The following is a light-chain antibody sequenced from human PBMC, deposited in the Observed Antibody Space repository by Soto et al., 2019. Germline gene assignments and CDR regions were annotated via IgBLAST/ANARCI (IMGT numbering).Light chain of an antibody. Sequence: EIVLTQSPGTLSLSPGERATLSCRASQSVSSIYLGWYQQKPGQAPRLLMDGASSRATGIPERFSGSGSGTDFTLTISRLEPEDFAVYYCQQYGSSPRTFGQGTKVDIK. CDR2: GAS. CDR1: QSVSSIY. CDR3: QQYGSSPRT. V-gene: IGKV3-20*01. J-gene: IGKJ1*01.